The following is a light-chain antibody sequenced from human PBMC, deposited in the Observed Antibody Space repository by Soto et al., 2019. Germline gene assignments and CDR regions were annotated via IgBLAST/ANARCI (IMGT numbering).Light chain of an antibody. CDR1: QSLGSTN. CDR3: QQYGSSPRT. V-gene: IGKV3-20*01. Sequence: EIVLTQSPGTLSLSPGERATLSCSASQSLGSTNLAWYQQKPGQAPRLLMYAASRRATGIPDRFSGSGSGTDFTLTISRLEPEDFPVYYCQQYGSSPRTFGQGTKVEIK. CDR2: AAS. J-gene: IGKJ1*01.